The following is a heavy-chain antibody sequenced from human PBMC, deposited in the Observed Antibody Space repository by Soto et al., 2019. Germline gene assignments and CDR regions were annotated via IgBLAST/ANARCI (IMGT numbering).Heavy chain of an antibody. CDR3: ARTLYCSGGSCYSYFDY. V-gene: IGHV4-39*01. Sequence: SETLSLTCTVSGGSISSSSYYWGWIRQPPGKGLEWIGSIYYSGSTYYNPSLKNRVTISVDTSKNQFSLKLSSVTAAEKAVYYCARTLYCSGGSCYSYFDYWGQGTLVTVSS. D-gene: IGHD2-15*01. CDR1: GGSISSSSYY. CDR2: IYYSGST. J-gene: IGHJ4*02.